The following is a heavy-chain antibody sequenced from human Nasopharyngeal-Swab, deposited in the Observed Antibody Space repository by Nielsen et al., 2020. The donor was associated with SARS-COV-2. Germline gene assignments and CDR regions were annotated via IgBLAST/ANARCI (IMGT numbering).Heavy chain of an antibody. CDR2: ISYDGSNK. CDR3: ARDNLDYGDYNPEDYYYYYGMDV. V-gene: IGHV3-30-3*01. J-gene: IGHJ6*02. Sequence: GGSLRLSCAASGFTFSSYAMHWVRQAPGKGLEWVAVISYDGSNKYYADSVKGRFTISRDNSKNTLYLQMNSLRAEDTAVYYCARDNLDYGDYNPEDYYYYYGMDVWGQGTTVTVSS. D-gene: IGHD4-17*01. CDR1: GFTFSSYA.